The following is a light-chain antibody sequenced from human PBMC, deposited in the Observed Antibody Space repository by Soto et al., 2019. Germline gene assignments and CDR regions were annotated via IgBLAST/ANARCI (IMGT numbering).Light chain of an antibody. J-gene: IGKJ3*01. CDR3: QQSYTTPHA. Sequence: DIQMTQSPSSLSASLGDRVTITCRASQSISSNLNWYQQKPGKAPKLLIYAASSLQSGVPSRFSGSGSGTDFTLTISSLQPEDCTTYYCQQSYTTPHAFGPGTKVDI. CDR1: QSISSN. CDR2: AAS. V-gene: IGKV1-39*01.